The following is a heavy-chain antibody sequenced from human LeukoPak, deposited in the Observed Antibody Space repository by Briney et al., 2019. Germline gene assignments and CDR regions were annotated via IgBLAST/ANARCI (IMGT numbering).Heavy chain of an antibody. J-gene: IGHJ4*02. Sequence: ASVKVSCKASGYTFTGYYMHWVRQAPGQGLEWMGWINPNSGGTDYAQKFQGRVTMTRDTSISTAYMELSRLRSDDTALYYCAGENWQLPRAFGYWGQGTLVTVSS. CDR3: AGENWQLPRAFGY. CDR2: INPNSGGT. V-gene: IGHV1-2*02. CDR1: GYTFTGYY. D-gene: IGHD6-6*01.